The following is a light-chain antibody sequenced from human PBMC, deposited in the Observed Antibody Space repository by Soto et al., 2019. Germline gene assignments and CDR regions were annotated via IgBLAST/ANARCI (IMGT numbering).Light chain of an antibody. CDR3: TSYAGDTSLGV. J-gene: IGLJ3*02. CDR2: EVS. CDR1: SSDVGGYNY. V-gene: IGLV2-8*01. Sequence: QSALTQPPSASGSPGQSVTISCTGTSSDVGGYNYVSWYQQHPGKAPKLMIYEVSKLPSGVPDRFSGSKSGNTASLTVSGLQPEVEADYYCTSYAGDTSLGVLGGGTKLTVL.